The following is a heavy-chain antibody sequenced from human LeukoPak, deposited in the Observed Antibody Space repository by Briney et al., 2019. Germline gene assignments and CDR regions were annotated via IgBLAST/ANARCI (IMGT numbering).Heavy chain of an antibody. J-gene: IGHJ2*01. Sequence: SETLSLTCTVAGGSVSSSSSYWVWIRQPPGMGLEWIGSIYHSGTTYSNPSLKSRVTISVDTSKNQFSLKVSSVAAADTAVYYCARYESSAYGIDVWGRGTLVTVSS. CDR2: IYHSGTT. V-gene: IGHV4-39*01. D-gene: IGHD3-22*01. CDR3: ARYESSAYGIDV. CDR1: GGSVSSSSSY.